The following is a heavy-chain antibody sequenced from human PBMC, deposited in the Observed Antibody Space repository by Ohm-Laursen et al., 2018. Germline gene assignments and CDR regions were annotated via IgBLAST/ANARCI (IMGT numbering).Heavy chain of an antibody. V-gene: IGHV3-48*01. CDR2: ISSASTTI. D-gene: IGHD4-17*01. J-gene: IGHJ6*02. CDR1: GFTFSSYH. CDR3: ARDRKNGDSGYGMDV. Sequence: SLRLSCSASGFTFSSYHINWVRQAPGKGLGWVSFISSASTTIYYADSVKGRFTISRDNAKNTVYMQMDSLRAEDRAVYYCARDRKNGDSGYGMDVWGHGTTVTVSS.